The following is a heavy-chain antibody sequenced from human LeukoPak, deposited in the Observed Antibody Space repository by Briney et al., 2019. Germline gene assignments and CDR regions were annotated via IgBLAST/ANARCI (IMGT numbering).Heavy chain of an antibody. V-gene: IGHV3-7*01. CDR1: GFTFSNSW. CDR3: ARDTDGSLDY. Sequence: PGGSLRLSCAASGFTFSNSWMAWVRQAPGKGLEWVANIKQDGSTKHYAESLKGRFTISRDNPKSSVYVQMNSLRADDTAVYYCARDTDGSLDYWGQGILVTVAS. D-gene: IGHD1-26*01. J-gene: IGHJ4*02. CDR2: IKQDGSTK.